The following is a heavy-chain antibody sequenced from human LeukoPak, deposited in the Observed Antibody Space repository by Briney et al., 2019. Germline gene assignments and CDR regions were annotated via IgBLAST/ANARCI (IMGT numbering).Heavy chain of an antibody. CDR1: GGSISSGSYY. Sequence: SETLSLTCTVSGGSISSGSYYWSWIRQPAGKGLEWIGRIYTSGNTNYNPSLKSRVTMSVDTSKNQFSLKLSSVTAADTAVYYCARTYCSSTSCYAYWGQGTLVTVSS. J-gene: IGHJ4*02. CDR2: IYTSGNT. V-gene: IGHV4-61*02. CDR3: ARTYCSSTSCYAY. D-gene: IGHD2-2*01.